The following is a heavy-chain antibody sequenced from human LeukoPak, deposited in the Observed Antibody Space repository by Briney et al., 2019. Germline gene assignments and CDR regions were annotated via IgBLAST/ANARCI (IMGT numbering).Heavy chain of an antibody. CDR1: GFSFSDYA. D-gene: IGHD3-22*01. Sequence: GGSLRLSCLVSGFSFSDYAMSWVRRAPGKGLEWVSAITGSGQTKYYTDSVKGRFTMSRDNSKNTLYLQMNCLRDEDTAEYFCAKESLVVIESYFDNWGQGTLVLVSS. CDR3: AKESLVVIESYFDN. J-gene: IGHJ4*02. CDR2: ITGSGQTK. V-gene: IGHV3-23*01.